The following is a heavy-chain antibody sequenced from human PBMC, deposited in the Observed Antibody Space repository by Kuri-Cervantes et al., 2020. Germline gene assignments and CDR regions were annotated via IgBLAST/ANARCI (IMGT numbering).Heavy chain of an antibody. D-gene: IGHD5-24*01. CDR1: GFTFSSYA. CDR2: IFVEGTR. V-gene: IGHV3-23*05. CDR3: TRGLAPDEGYFDV. J-gene: IGHJ2*01. Sequence: GGSLRLSCAASGFTFSSYAMSWVRQAPGKGLEWVSSIFVEGTRNYAESVKGRFTISRDNSKNTVYLQMDNLRPEDTAIFYCTRGLAPDEGYFDVWGPGTLVTVSS.